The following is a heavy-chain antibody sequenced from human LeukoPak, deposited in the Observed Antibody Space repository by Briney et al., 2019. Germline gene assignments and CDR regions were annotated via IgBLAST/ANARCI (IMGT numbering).Heavy chain of an antibody. CDR3: ARRKYCSGGSCRLPDY. J-gene: IGHJ4*02. CDR2: INHSGST. D-gene: IGHD2-15*01. Sequence: SETLSLTCAAYGGSFSGYYWSWIRQPPGKGLEWIGEINHSGSTNYNPSLKSRVTISVDTSKNQFSLKLSSVTAADTAVYYCARRKYCSGGSCRLPDYWGQGTLVTVSS. V-gene: IGHV4-34*01. CDR1: GGSFSGYY.